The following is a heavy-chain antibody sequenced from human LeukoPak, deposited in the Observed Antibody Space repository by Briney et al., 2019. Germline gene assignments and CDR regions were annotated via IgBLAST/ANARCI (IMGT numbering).Heavy chain of an antibody. D-gene: IGHD3-3*01. Sequence: VASVKVSCKASGGTFSSYAISWVRQAPGQGLEWMGWMNPNSGNTGYAQKFQGRVTMTRNTSISTAYMELNSLRSEDTAVYYCARGLYYDFWSGYGGRLPWFDPWGQGTLVTVSS. CDR2: MNPNSGNT. V-gene: IGHV1-8*02. J-gene: IGHJ5*02. CDR3: ARGLYYDFWSGYGGRLPWFDP. CDR1: GGTFSSYA.